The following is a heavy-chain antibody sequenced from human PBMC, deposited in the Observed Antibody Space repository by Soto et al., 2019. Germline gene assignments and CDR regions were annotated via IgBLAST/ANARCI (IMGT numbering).Heavy chain of an antibody. Sequence: LRLSCAASGFTFSSYGMHWVRQAPGKGLEWVAVISYDGSNKYYADSVKGRFTISRDNSKNTLYLQMNSLRAEDTAVYYCAPRISAAGFSDYYCMDVWGQGTTRTVSS. CDR1: GFTFSSYG. V-gene: IGHV3-30*03. D-gene: IGHD6-13*01. CDR2: ISYDGSNK. J-gene: IGHJ6*02. CDR3: APRISAAGFSDYYCMDV.